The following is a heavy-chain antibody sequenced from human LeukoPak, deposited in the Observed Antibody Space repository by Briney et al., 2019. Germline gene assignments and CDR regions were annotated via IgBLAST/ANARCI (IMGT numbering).Heavy chain of an antibody. CDR3: ARGRLLTGYYNYWFDP. CDR2: MNPNSGNT. Sequence: ASVKVSCKASGYTFTSYGIGWVRQAPGQGLEWMGWMNPNSGNTGYAQKFQGRVTMTRNTSISTAYMELSSLRSEDTAVYYCARGRLLTGYYNYWFDPWGQGTLVTVSS. V-gene: IGHV1-8*02. J-gene: IGHJ5*02. CDR1: GYTFTSYG. D-gene: IGHD3-9*01.